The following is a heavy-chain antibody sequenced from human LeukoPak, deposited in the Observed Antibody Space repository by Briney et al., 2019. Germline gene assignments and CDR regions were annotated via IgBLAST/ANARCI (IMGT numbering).Heavy chain of an antibody. J-gene: IGHJ3*02. D-gene: IGHD3-16*01. CDR3: ARDLGGNALDI. CDR2: INSNSGGT. V-gene: IGHV1-2*02. Sequence: ASVKVSCKTSGYPFTANYMHWVRQAPGQGLESMGWINSNSGGTNYAQKFHGRVTMTRDSSISAAYMELSGLRSDDTAVYYCARDLGGNALDIWGQGTLVTVS. CDR1: GYPFTANY.